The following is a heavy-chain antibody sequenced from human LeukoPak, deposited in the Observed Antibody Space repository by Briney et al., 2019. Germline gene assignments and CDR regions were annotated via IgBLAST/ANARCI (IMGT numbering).Heavy chain of an antibody. CDR2: IIPILGIA. V-gene: IGHV1-69*04. CDR1: GGTFSSYA. Sequence: SVKVSCKASGGTFSSYAISWVRQAPGQGLEWMGRIIPILGIANYAQKFQGRVTITTDESTSTAYMELSSLRSEDTAVYYCARDRRAYYDFWSGYWFDPWGQGTLVTVSS. CDR3: ARDRRAYYDFWSGYWFDP. D-gene: IGHD3-3*01. J-gene: IGHJ5*02.